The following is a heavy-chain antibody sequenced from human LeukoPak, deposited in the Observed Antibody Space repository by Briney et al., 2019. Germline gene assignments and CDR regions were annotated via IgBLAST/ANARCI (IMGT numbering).Heavy chain of an antibody. D-gene: IGHD6-13*01. V-gene: IGHV3-7*01. CDR3: ARGTRLSSSSCYYGMDV. J-gene: IGHJ6*02. Sequence: GGSLRLSCAASGFTFSSYWMSWVRQAPGKGLEWVANIKRNGGEKYYVDSVKGRFTISRDNAKNSLYLQMNSLRGEDTAVYYCARGTRLSSSSCYYGMDVWGQGTTVTVSS. CDR1: GFTFSSYW. CDR2: IKRNGGEK.